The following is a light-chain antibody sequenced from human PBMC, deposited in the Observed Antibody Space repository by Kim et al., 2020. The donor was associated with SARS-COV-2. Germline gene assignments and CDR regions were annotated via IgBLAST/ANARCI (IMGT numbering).Light chain of an antibody. Sequence: SYELTQPPSVSVSPGQTASITCSGDKLGDKYACWYQQKPGQSPVLVIYQDSKRPSGIPERFSGSNSGNTATLTISGTQAMDEADYYCQAWDNSLLVVFGGGTQLTVL. J-gene: IGLJ2*01. V-gene: IGLV3-1*01. CDR3: QAWDNSLLVV. CDR1: KLGDKY. CDR2: QDS.